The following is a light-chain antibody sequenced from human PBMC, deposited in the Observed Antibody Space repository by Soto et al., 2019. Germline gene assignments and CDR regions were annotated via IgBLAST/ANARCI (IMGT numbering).Light chain of an antibody. V-gene: IGKV3-11*01. Sequence: EIVLTQSPATLSLSPGERATLSCRASQSVTDFLAWYQQKPGQAPRLLIYDASNRDTGVPARFSGSGSGTDFTLTISSLEPEDSAVYYCQQRSGWPPLTFGGGTKVAIK. CDR1: QSVTDF. CDR2: DAS. CDR3: QQRSGWPPLT. J-gene: IGKJ4*01.